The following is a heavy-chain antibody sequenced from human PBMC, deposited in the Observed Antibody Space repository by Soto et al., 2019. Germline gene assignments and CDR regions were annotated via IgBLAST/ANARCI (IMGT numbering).Heavy chain of an antibody. CDR1: GYTFTNSG. CDR3: ARAGIAVAGWVVGAFDI. Sequence: ASVKVSCKASGYTFTNSGFSWVRQAPGQGLEWVGWIRASNGDTRYAQKFQGRVTMTTDTSTSTAYMELSSLRSEDTAVYYCARAGIAVAGWVVGAFDIWGQGTMVTVSS. CDR2: IRASNGDT. D-gene: IGHD6-19*01. V-gene: IGHV1-18*01. J-gene: IGHJ3*02.